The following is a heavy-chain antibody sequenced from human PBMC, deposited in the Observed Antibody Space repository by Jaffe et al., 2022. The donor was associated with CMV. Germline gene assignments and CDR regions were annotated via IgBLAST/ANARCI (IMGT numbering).Heavy chain of an antibody. CDR1: GFTFSSYS. J-gene: IGHJ6*03. V-gene: IGHV3-21*01. CDR2: ISSSSSYI. Sequence: EVQLVESGGGLVKPGGSLRLSCAASGFTFSSYSMNWVRQAPGKGLEWVSSISSSSSYIYYADSVKGRFTISRDNAKNSLYLQMNSLRAEDTAVYYCASPGNYGSGSYLDTKRGTYYYYYYMDVWGKGTTVTVSS. D-gene: IGHD3-10*01. CDR3: ASPGNYGSGSYLDTKRGTYYYYYYMDV.